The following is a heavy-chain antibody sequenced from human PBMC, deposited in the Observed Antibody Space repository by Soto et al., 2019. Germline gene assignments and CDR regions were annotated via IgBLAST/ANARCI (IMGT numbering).Heavy chain of an antibody. D-gene: IGHD6-19*01. J-gene: IGHJ3*02. CDR1: RYTFTSYG. CDR2: ISAYNGNT. Sequence: ASAKVSCKASRYTFTSYGISWLRHSPGQGLEWMGWISAYNGNTNYAQKLQGRVTMTTDTSTSTAYMELRSLRSDDTAVYYCARGRSSGWSNSDDAFDIWGQGTMVTVSS. CDR3: ARGRSSGWSNSDDAFDI. V-gene: IGHV1-18*01.